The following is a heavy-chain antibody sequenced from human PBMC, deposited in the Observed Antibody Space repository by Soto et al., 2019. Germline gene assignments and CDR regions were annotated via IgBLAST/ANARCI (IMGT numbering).Heavy chain of an antibody. CDR3: ARVPDY. CDR2: IYHSGST. CDR1: GGSISSGGYS. J-gene: IGHJ4*02. Sequence: QLQLQESGSGLVKPSQTLSLTCAVSGGSISSGGYSWSWIRQPPGKGLEWIGYIYHSGSTYYNPSLKSRVTISVDRSKNQFSLKLSSVTAAXXXXXXXARVPDYWGQGTLVTVSS. V-gene: IGHV4-30-2*01.